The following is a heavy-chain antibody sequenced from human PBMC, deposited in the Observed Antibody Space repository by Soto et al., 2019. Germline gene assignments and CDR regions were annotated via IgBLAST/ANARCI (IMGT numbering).Heavy chain of an antibody. Sequence: SQTLSLTCAVSGDSVSSTSVTWNWIRQSPSRGLEWLGRTYYRSKWSYEYAESVRSRITISPDTTNNHYSLQLNSVIPEDTAVYYCVRAVATAGMGYWGQGTLVTVSS. CDR2: TYYRSKWSY. CDR1: GDSVSSTSVT. J-gene: IGHJ4*02. V-gene: IGHV6-1*01. CDR3: VRAVATAGMGY. D-gene: IGHD6-13*01.